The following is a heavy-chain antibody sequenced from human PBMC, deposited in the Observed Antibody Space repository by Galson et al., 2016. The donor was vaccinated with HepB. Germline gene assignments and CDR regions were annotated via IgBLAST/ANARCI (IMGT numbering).Heavy chain of an antibody. D-gene: IGHD6-19*01. CDR1: GGSISSYY. J-gene: IGHJ6*02. V-gene: IGHV4-59*12. Sequence: TLSLTCTVSGGSISSYYWSWIRQPPGKGLEWIGEIYYSGRTNYNSSLKSRVTISVDTSKNQFSLKLSSVTAADTAVYYCARDDSGGWYGFHYGMDVWGQGTTVTVSS. CDR3: ARDDSGGWYGFHYGMDV. CDR2: IYYSGRT.